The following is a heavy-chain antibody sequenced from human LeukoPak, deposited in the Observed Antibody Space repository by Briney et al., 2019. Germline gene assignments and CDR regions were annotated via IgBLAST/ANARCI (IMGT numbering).Heavy chain of an antibody. CDR3: ARYDCGGDCYPDKYYFDY. CDR1: GFTSSDYY. J-gene: IGHJ4*02. CDR2: ISSSGSTI. V-gene: IGHV3-11*01. Sequence: GGSLRLSCAASGFTSSDYYMSWIRQAPGKGLEWVSYISSSGSTIYYADSVKGRFTISRDNAKNSLYLQMNSLRAEDTAVYYCARYDCGGDCYPDKYYFDYWGQGTLVTVSS. D-gene: IGHD2-21*02.